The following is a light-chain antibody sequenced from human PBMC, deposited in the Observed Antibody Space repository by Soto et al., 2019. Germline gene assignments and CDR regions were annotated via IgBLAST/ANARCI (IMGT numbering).Light chain of an antibody. J-gene: IGKJ5*01. CDR2: AAS. Sequence: DIQMTQSPSSLSASVGDRVTITCRTSQSISSYLNWDQQKPGKAPKLLIYAASSLQSGVPSRFSGSGSVTDFTLTISSLQPDVFANYYCQQTYCTPVTFGQGTRLEIK. V-gene: IGKV1-39*01. CDR3: QQTYCTPVT. CDR1: QSISSY.